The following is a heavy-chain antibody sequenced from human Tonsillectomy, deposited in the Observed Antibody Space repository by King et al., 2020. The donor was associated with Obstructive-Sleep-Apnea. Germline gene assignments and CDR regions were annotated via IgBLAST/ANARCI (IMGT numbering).Heavy chain of an antibody. CDR1: GFTFSSYA. CDR3: ARFMVRGVIIGSAAFDI. D-gene: IGHD3-10*01. J-gene: IGHJ3*02. V-gene: IGHV3-30-3*01. CDR2: ISYDGSNK. Sequence: VQLVESGGGVVQPGRSLRLSCAASGFTFSSYAMHWVRQAPGKGLEWVAVISYDGSNKYYADSVKGRFTISRANSKNTPYLQMNSLRAEDTAVYYCARFMVRGVIIGSAAFDIWGQGTMVTVSS.